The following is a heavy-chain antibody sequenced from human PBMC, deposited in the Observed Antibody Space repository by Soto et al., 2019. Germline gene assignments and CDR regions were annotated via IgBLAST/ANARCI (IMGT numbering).Heavy chain of an antibody. CDR1: GYTFTSYY. CDR2: INPSGGST. CDR3: ARDNRRIQLWLQGGYYYYGMDV. J-gene: IGHJ6*02. D-gene: IGHD5-18*01. Sequence: GASVKFSCKASGYTFTSYYMHWVRQAPGQGLEWMGIINPSGGSTSYAQKFQGRVTMTRDTSTSTVYMELSSLRSEDTAVYYCARDNRRIQLWLQGGYYYYGMDVWGQGTTVTVSS. V-gene: IGHV1-46*01.